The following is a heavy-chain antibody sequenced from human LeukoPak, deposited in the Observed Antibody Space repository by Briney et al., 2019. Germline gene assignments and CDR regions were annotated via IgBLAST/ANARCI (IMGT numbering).Heavy chain of an antibody. V-gene: IGHV1-69*13. CDR1: VGTFSSYA. CDR3: ASLIQYATPGYYFDY. CDR2: IIPIFGTA. Sequence: GASVKVSCKASVGTFSSYAISWVRQAPGRGPEWMGGIIPIFGTANYAQKFQGRVTITADESTSTAYMELSSLRSEDTAVYYCASLIQYATPGYYFDYWGQGTLVTVSS. J-gene: IGHJ4*02.